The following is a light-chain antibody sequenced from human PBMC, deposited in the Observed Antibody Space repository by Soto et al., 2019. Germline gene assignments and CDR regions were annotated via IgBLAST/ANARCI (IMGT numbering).Light chain of an antibody. CDR1: QSISTW. J-gene: IGKJ1*01. V-gene: IGKV1-5*03. Sequence: DIQMTQSPSTLSASVGDSVSITCRASQSISTWLAWYQQKPGKAPKLLIYKASSLESGVPSRFSGSASGTEFTLTITSLQPDDFRTYYCQEYNNNWAFGQGTKVEIK. CDR3: QEYNNNWA. CDR2: KAS.